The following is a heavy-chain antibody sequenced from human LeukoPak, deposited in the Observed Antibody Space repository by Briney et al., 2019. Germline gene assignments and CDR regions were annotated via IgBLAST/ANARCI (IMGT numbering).Heavy chain of an antibody. D-gene: IGHD3-10*01. CDR3: ARERGGWFDP. V-gene: IGHV3-48*02. Sequence: PGRSLRLSCAASGFTFYSYSMKWVRQAPGKGLEWVSYISSRSRTIYYADSVKGRFTISRDNAKNSLYLQMNSLRDEDTAVYYCARERGGWFDPWGQGTLVTVSS. CDR2: ISSRSRTI. J-gene: IGHJ5*02. CDR1: GFTFYSYS.